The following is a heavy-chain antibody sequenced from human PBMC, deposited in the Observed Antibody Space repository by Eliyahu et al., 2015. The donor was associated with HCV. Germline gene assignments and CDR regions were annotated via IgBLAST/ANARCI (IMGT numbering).Heavy chain of an antibody. CDR1: XFTFXSYX. V-gene: IGHV3-33*01. CDR2: IXYDGSNK. Sequence: QVQLVESGGGVVQPGRSLSLSCAXSXFTFXSYXMXWXRQAPGKGLXWVAVIXYDGSNKYYADSVKGRFTISRDNSKNTLYLQMNSLRAEDTAVYYCARGSGDTAMAYFDYWGQGTLVTVSS. CDR3: ARGSGDTAMAYFDY. D-gene: IGHD5-18*01. J-gene: IGHJ4*02.